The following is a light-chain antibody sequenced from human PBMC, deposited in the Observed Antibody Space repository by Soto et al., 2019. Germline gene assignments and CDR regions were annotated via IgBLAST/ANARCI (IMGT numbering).Light chain of an antibody. V-gene: IGKV1-27*01. J-gene: IGKJ5*01. Sequence: DIQMTQSPSSLSAYVGDRVTITCRASQGISNYLAWYQQKPGKVPKLLIYTASTLQSGVPSRFSGSRSGTDFTLTISSLQPEDVAIYYCQNYNSAPITFGQGTRLEIK. CDR2: TAS. CDR1: QGISNY. CDR3: QNYNSAPIT.